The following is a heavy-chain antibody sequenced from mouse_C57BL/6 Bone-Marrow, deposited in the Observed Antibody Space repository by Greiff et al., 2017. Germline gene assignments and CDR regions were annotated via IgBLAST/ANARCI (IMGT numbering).Heavy chain of an antibody. CDR2: IDPANGNT. CDR3: ARRGY. V-gene: IGHV14-3*01. J-gene: IGHJ2*01. CDR1: GFNIKTTY. Sequence: VQLQQSVAELVRPGASVKLSCTASGFNIKTTYMHWVKQRPEQGLEWIGRIDPANGNTKYAPKFQGKATITADTSSNTAYLQLSSLTSEDTAIYYCARRGYWGQGTTLTVSS.